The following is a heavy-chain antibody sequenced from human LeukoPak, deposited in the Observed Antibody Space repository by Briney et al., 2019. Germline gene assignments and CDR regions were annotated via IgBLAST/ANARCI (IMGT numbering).Heavy chain of an antibody. CDR3: ASEVREGDDAFDI. D-gene: IGHD3-10*01. J-gene: IGHJ3*02. Sequence: ASVKVSCKASGYTFTSYGISWVRQAPGQGLEWMGWISAYNGNTNYAQKLHGRVTMTTDTSTSTAYMELRSLRSDDTAVYYCASEVREGDDAFDIWGQGTMVTVSS. CDR1: GYTFTSYG. V-gene: IGHV1-18*01. CDR2: ISAYNGNT.